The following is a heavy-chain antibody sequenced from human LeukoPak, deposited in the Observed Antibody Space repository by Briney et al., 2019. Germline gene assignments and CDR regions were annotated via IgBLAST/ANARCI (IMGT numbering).Heavy chain of an antibody. Sequence: SETLSLTCTVSGGSISSGSYYWSWIRQPAGKGLGWIGRIYTSGSTNYNPSLKSRVTISVDTSKNQFSLKLSSVTAADTAVYYCVGVYCSSTSCYLDPWGQGTLVTVSS. D-gene: IGHD2-2*01. J-gene: IGHJ5*02. V-gene: IGHV4-61*02. CDR1: GGSISSGSYY. CDR3: VGVYCSSTSCYLDP. CDR2: IYTSGST.